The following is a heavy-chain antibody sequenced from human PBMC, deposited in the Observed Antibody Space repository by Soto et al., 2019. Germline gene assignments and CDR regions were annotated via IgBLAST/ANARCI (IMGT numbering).Heavy chain of an antibody. V-gene: IGHV4-61*01. CDR3: ARVVIAVAGNWFDP. CDR2: IYYSGST. CDR1: GGSVSSGSYY. Sequence: QVQLQESGPGLVKPSETLSLTCTVSGGSVSSGSYYWSWIRQPPGKGLEWIGYIYYSGSTNYTPSLESRVTISVDTSKNQFALKLSSVTAADTAVYYCARVVIAVAGNWFDPWGQGTLVTVSS. D-gene: IGHD6-19*01. J-gene: IGHJ5*02.